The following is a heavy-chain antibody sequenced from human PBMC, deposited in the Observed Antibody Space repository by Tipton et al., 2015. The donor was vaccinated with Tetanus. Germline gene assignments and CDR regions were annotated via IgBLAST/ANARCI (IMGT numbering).Heavy chain of an antibody. Sequence: SLRLSCAASGFIFSSYGIHWARQAPGKGLEWVAVSWYDGTDKYYADSVKGRFTISRDNSKNTLYLQMNSLRAEDTAVYYCAREADCSGGSCFSGDSDNWGQGTQVTVSS. V-gene: IGHV3-33*01. CDR2: SWYDGTDK. D-gene: IGHD2-15*01. J-gene: IGHJ4*02. CDR1: GFIFSSYG. CDR3: AREADCSGGSCFSGDSDN.